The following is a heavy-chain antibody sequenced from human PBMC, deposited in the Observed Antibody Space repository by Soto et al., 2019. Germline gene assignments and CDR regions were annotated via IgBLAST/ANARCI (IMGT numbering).Heavy chain of an antibody. CDR2: ISGSGGST. J-gene: IGHJ6*02. D-gene: IGHD2-21*02. V-gene: IGHV3-23*01. CDR3: VRDPSSGGDPVNRMDV. Sequence: GGSRRLPCGGSGGTFSTYGMSWGRQAPGKGLEWVSAISGSGGSTYYADPVKGRFTISTDNSKNTPYLPMNSLRAEDTAVYYCVRDPSSGGDPVNRMDVWGQGTTVTVSS. CDR1: GGTFSTYG.